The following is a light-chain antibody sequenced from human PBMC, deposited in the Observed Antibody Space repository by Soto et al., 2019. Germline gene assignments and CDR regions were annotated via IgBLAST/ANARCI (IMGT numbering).Light chain of an antibody. J-gene: IGLJ1*01. CDR1: SPNIGNNY. V-gene: IGLV1-51*02. CDR2: ENN. Sequence: QSVLTQPPSVSAAPGQKVTISCSGSSPNIGNNYVSWYQQLPGTAPKLLIYENNKRPSGIPDRFSGSKSGTSATLGITGLQTGDEADYYCGTWDSSLSVVFGTGTKVTVL. CDR3: GTWDSSLSVV.